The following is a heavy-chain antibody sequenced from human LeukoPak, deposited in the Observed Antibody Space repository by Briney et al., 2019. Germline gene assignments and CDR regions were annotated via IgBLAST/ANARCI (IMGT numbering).Heavy chain of an antibody. CDR3: ATGSEDSGILTGYYYFDY. CDR2: INPSGGST. D-gene: IGHD3-9*01. V-gene: IGHV1-46*01. J-gene: IGHJ4*02. Sequence: GASVKVSCKASGYTFTSYYMHWVRQAPGQGLEWMGIINPSGGSTSYAQKFQGRVTMTEDTSTDTAYMELSSLRSEDTAVYYCATGSEDSGILTGYYYFDYWGQGTLVTVSS. CDR1: GYTFTSYY.